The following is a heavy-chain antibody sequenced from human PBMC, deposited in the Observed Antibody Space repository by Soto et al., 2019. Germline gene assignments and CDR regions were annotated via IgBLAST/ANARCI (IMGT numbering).Heavy chain of an antibody. CDR1: GFTVSSNY. CDR2: IYSGGST. D-gene: IGHD1-26*01. V-gene: IGHV3-66*01. Sequence: GGSLRLSCAASGFTVSSNYMSWVRQAPGKGLEWVSVIYSGGSTYYADSVKGRFTISRDNSKNTLYLQMNSLRAEDTAVYYCASTTTGGNDAFDIWGQGTMVTVSS. J-gene: IGHJ3*02. CDR3: ASTTTGGNDAFDI.